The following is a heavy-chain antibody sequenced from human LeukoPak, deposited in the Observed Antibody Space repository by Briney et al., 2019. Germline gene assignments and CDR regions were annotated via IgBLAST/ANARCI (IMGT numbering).Heavy chain of an antibody. D-gene: IGHD1-26*01. CDR2: IYPGDSDA. J-gene: IGHJ4*02. CDR3: ARRRGAVHSDFGY. V-gene: IGHV5-51*01. CDR1: GYSSTSYW. Sequence: GESLKISCKGSGYSSTSYWIGWVRQMPGKGLEWMGIIYPGDSDARYSPSFQGQVTISADKSISTAYLQWSSLKASGTAMYYCARRRGAVHSDFGYWGQGTLVTVSS.